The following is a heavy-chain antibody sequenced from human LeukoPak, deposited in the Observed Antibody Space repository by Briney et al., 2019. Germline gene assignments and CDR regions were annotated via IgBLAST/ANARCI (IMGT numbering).Heavy chain of an antibody. D-gene: IGHD6-25*01. CDR3: LRDAQRPRLTPDY. Sequence: GASVKVSCKASGYTFTSYDINWVRQATGQGLEWMGWISTYNGDVNYVQSLQGRVTLTTDTSTSTAYMELMSLRSDDTAVYYCLRDAQRPRLTPDYWGQGTLVTVSS. V-gene: IGHV1-18*01. CDR2: ISTYNGDV. J-gene: IGHJ4*02. CDR1: GYTFTSYD.